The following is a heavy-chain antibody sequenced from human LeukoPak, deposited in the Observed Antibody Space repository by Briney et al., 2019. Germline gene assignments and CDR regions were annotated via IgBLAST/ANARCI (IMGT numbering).Heavy chain of an antibody. CDR3: ARDGFLISYYYDSSGYHLDY. CDR2: ISSSSSYI. D-gene: IGHD3-22*01. CDR1: GFTFSSYS. J-gene: IGHJ4*02. V-gene: IGHV3-21*01. Sequence: GGSLRLSCAASGFTFSSYSMNWVRQAPGKGLEWVSSISSSSSYIYYADSVKGRFTISRDNAKNSLYLQMNSLRAEDTAVYYCARDGFLISYYYDSSGYHLDYWGQGTLVTVSS.